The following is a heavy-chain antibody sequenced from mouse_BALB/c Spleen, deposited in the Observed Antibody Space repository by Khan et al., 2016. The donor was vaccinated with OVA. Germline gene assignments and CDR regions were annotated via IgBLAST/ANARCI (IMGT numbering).Heavy chain of an antibody. V-gene: IGHV1S132*01. CDR2: IFPGTGTT. J-gene: IGHJ3*01. CDR3: ARGYVGNYEFAY. CDR1: GYTFTSYW. Sequence: QVQLQQPGAELVKPGASVKLSCKTSGYTFTSYWIQWVKQRPGQGLGWIGQIFPGTGTTYYNENFKGKATLTVDTSSNTAYMQFSSLTSEDSAVCACARGYVGNYEFAYWGQGTLVTVSP. D-gene: IGHD2-1*01.